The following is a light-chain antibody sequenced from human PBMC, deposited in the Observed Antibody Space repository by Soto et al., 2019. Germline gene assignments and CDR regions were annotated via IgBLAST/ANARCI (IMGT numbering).Light chain of an antibody. Sequence: DILMTQSPSSLSASVGDRVTIACRASQTISTHLNWYQQKPGKAPNVLIYAASTLPTGVPSRFSGSGSGTIFTLTITSLNPEVFAICFCQQGYGIPRTFGQGTKVEVK. CDR2: AAS. V-gene: IGKV1-39*01. CDR3: QQGYGIPRT. J-gene: IGKJ1*01. CDR1: QTISTH.